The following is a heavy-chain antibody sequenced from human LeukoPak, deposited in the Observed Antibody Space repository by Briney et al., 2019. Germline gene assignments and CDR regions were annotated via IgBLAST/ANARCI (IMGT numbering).Heavy chain of an antibody. CDR1: GFTFSDYY. J-gene: IGHJ4*02. Sequence: GSLRLSCAASGFTFSDYYMSWIRQPPGKGLEWIGNIFYSGSTYYSPSLRSRVTISLDTSRNQFSLKLSSVTAADTAVYYCAKSSSSWLLRYCFDYWGQGTLVTVSS. V-gene: IGHV4-38-2*01. CDR3: AKSSSSWLLRYCFDY. D-gene: IGHD6-13*01. CDR2: IFYSGST.